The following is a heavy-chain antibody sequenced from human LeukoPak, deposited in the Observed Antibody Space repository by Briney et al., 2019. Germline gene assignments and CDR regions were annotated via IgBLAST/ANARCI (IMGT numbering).Heavy chain of an antibody. Sequence: APVKVSCKASGHIFTSYYMYWVRQAPGQGLEWMGIINPSGGSIRYAQKFQGRVTMTRDTSTGTVYMELSSLRSEDTAMYYCARGRNYYDSSGYYYEGDAFDIWGQGTMVTVSS. CDR2: INPSGGSI. CDR3: ARGRNYYDSSGYYYEGDAFDI. J-gene: IGHJ3*02. D-gene: IGHD3-22*01. CDR1: GHIFTSYY. V-gene: IGHV1-46*01.